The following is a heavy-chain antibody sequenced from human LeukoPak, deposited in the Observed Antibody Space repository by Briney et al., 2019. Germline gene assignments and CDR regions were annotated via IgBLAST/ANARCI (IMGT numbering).Heavy chain of an antibody. CDR1: GFTFDDYA. D-gene: IGHD5-24*01. CDR2: ISWNSGSI. Sequence: GGSLRLSCAASGFTFDDYAMHWVRQAPGKGLEWVSGISWNSGSIGYADSVKGRFTISRDNAKNSLYLQMNSLRAEDMALYYCARSVEKATRIDYWGQGTLVTVSS. V-gene: IGHV3-9*03. J-gene: IGHJ4*02. CDR3: ARSVEKATRIDY.